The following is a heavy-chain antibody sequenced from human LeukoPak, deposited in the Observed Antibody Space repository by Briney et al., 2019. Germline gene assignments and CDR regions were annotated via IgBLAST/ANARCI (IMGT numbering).Heavy chain of an antibody. CDR1: GFTFSNAW. J-gene: IGHJ3*02. V-gene: IGHV3-15*01. D-gene: IGHD6-13*01. CDR2: IKSKTDGGTT. CDR3: TTGSVAAAGYEAFDI. Sequence: PGGSLRLSCAASGFTFSNAWMSWFRQAPGKGLEWVGRIKSKTDGGTTDYAAPVKGRFTISRDDSKNTLYLQMNSLKTEDTAVYHCTTGSVAAAGYEAFDIWGQGTMVTVSS.